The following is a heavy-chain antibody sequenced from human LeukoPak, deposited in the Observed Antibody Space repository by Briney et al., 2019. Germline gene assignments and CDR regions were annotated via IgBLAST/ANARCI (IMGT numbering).Heavy chain of an antibody. D-gene: IGHD2-2*01. J-gene: IGHJ4*02. Sequence: ASVKVSCKASGGTFSSYAISWVRQAPGQGLEWLGWISAYNGNTNYAQKLQGRVTMTTDTSTSTAYMELRSLRSDDTAVYYCARPYCSSTSCYDYWGQGTLVTVSS. CDR1: GGTFSSYA. CDR2: ISAYNGNT. V-gene: IGHV1-18*01. CDR3: ARPYCSSTSCYDY.